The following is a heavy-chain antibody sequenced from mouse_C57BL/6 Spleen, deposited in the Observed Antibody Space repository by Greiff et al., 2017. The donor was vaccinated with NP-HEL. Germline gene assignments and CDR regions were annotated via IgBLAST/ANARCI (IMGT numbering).Heavy chain of an antibody. J-gene: IGHJ3*01. CDR1: GYTFTSYW. CDR2: IDPSDSYT. Sequence: VKLKQPGAELVKPGASVKLSCKASGYTFTSYWMQWVKQRPGQGLEWIGEIDPSDSYTNYNQKFKGKATLTVDTSSSTAYMQLSSLTSEDSAVYYCARGDPFAYWGQGTLVTVSA. CDR3: ARGDPFAY. V-gene: IGHV1-50*01.